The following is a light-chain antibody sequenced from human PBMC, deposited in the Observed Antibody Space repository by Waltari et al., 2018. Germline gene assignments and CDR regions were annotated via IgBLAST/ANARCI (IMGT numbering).Light chain of an antibody. V-gene: IGLV2-14*03. CDR1: SSDRGGYNY. J-gene: IGLJ2*01. CDR3: SSFTSSTTGI. Sequence: SALTQPDSVSGSPGQSITISCSGISSDRGGYNYVPWYQQHPGEAPKLIIYDVTNRPSGVSDRFSGSKSGSSASLTISGLQPDDEADYYCSSFTSSTTGIFGGGTKLTVL. CDR2: DVT.